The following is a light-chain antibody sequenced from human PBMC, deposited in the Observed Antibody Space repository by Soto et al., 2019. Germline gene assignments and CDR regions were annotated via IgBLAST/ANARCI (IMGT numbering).Light chain of an antibody. V-gene: IGKV3-15*01. CDR2: FAS. Sequence: EIVMTQSPATLSVSPGEKVTLSCRASQSVSNNLAWYQQKPGQAPRLLIYFASTRATGIPARFSGSGSGTEFSLTISSLQSEDFALYYCQKYNKWPLTFGGGTKVETK. J-gene: IGKJ4*01. CDR3: QKYNKWPLT. CDR1: QSVSNN.